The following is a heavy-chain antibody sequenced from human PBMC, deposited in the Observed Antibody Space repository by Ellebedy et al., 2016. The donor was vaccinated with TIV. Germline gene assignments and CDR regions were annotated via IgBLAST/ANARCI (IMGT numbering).Heavy chain of an antibody. D-gene: IGHD3-22*01. Sequence: AASVKVSCKASGYTFTSYGISWVRQAPGQGLEWMGWISAYNGNTNYAQKLQGRVTMTTDTSTSTDYMELRSLRSDDTAVYYCARGGQPRYYDSSGAPEYFQHWGQGTLVTVSS. CDR1: GYTFTSYG. CDR2: ISAYNGNT. CDR3: ARGGQPRYYDSSGAPEYFQH. J-gene: IGHJ1*01. V-gene: IGHV1-18*01.